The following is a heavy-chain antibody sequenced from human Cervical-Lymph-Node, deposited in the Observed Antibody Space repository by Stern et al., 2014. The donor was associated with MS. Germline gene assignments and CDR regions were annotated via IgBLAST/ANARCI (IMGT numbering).Heavy chain of an antibody. V-gene: IGHV1-69*01. CDR1: GGTLSSYT. CDR2: IIPIFGTA. J-gene: IGHJ3*02. Sequence: QVQLVESGAEVKKPGASVKVSCKASGGTLSSYTISWVRQAPGQGLEWMGGIIPIFGTATYAQKFPGRVTITADESTSKAYMELSSLRSEDTAVFYCARALERGYSYGYHAFDIWGQGTMVTVSS. D-gene: IGHD5-18*01. CDR3: ARALERGYSYGYHAFDI.